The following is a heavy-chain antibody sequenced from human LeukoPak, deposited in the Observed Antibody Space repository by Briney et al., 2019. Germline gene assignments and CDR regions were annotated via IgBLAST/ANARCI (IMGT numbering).Heavy chain of an antibody. V-gene: IGHV3-30*18. CDR3: AKDRGSRYYFDY. CDR2: ISYDGSNK. J-gene: IGHJ4*02. CDR1: GFTFSSYG. Sequence: PGGSLRLSCAASGFTFSSYGMHWVRQAPGKGLEWVAVISYDGSNKYYADSVKGRFTISRDNSKSTLYLQMNSLKAEDTAVYYCAKDRGSRYYFDYWGQGTLVTVSS.